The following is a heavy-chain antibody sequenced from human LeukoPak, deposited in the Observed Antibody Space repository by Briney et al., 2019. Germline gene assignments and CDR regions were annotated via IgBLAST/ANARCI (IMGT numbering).Heavy chain of an antibody. D-gene: IGHD6-19*01. CDR2: INHSGST. CDR3: ARDSSEWVAQHFDP. J-gene: IGHJ5*02. Sequence: PSETLSLTCAVYGVSFSAYYWSWIRQPPGKGLEWIGEINHSGSTNYNPSLKSRVTISVDTSKNQFSLKLSSVTAADTAVYYCARDSSEWVAQHFDPWGQGILVTVSS. V-gene: IGHV4-34*01. CDR1: GVSFSAYY.